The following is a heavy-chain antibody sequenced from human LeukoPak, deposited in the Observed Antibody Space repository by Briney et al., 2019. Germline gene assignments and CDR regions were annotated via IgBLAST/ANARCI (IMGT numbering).Heavy chain of an antibody. D-gene: IGHD3-10*01. V-gene: IGHV4-30-4*01. J-gene: IGHJ4*02. Sequence: SETLSLTCTIPAGSRSSGDYYRSSIRQPPGNILEWNAYIYHSGSTYYDPSLKSRVIISVDTSQNQFSLKLSSVTAADTAVYYCARGPGGYFDYWGQGTLVTVSS. CDR1: AGSRSSGDYY. CDR2: IYHSGST. CDR3: ARGPGGYFDY.